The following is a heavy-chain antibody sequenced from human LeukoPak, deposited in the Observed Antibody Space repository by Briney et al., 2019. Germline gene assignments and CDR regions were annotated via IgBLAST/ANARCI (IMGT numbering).Heavy chain of an antibody. CDR2: ISSNGGST. Sequence: GGSLRLSCAASGFTFSSYSMNWVRQAPGKGLEYVSAISSNGGSTYYANSVKGRFTISRDNSKNTLYLQMGSLRAEDMAVYYCAGSLTGTYFDYWGQGTLVTVSS. CDR1: GFTFSSYS. CDR3: AGSLTGTYFDY. D-gene: IGHD3-9*01. V-gene: IGHV3-64*01. J-gene: IGHJ4*02.